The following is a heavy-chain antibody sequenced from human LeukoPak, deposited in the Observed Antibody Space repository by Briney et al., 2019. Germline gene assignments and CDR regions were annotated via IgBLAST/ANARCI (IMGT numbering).Heavy chain of an antibody. CDR2: INSDGSST. CDR1: GFTFRSYW. J-gene: IGHJ4*02. Sequence: PGGSLRLSCAASGFTFRSYWMHWVRQAPGKGLVWVSRINSDGSSTSYADSVKGRFTIPRDNAKNTLYLQMNSLRAGDTAVYYCARIGPNCIGDTCYSGDFDYWGQGTLVTVSS. D-gene: IGHD2-15*01. CDR3: ARIGPNCIGDTCYSGDFDY. V-gene: IGHV3-74*01.